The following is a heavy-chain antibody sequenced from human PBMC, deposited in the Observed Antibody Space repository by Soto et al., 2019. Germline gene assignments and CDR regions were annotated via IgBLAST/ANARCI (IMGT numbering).Heavy chain of an antibody. CDR2: MNPNSGNT. V-gene: IGHV1-8*01. CDR3: ARGPRIQLWLGWFDP. Sequence: ASVKVSCKASGYTFTSYDINWVRQATGQGLEWMGWMNPNSGNTGYAQKFQGRVTMTRNTSISTAYMEPSSLRSEDTAVYYCARGPRIQLWLGWFDPWGQGTLVTVSS. CDR1: GYTFTSYD. D-gene: IGHD5-18*01. J-gene: IGHJ5*02.